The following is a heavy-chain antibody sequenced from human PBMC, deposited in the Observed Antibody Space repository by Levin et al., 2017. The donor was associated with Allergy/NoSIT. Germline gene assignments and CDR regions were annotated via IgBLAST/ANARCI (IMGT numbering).Heavy chain of an antibody. Sequence: GGSLRLSCAASGFTFDDYGMSWVRQAPGKGLEWVSGINWNGGSTGYADSVKGRFTISRDNAKNSLYLQMNSLRAEDTALYYCARPIHSGYDYYFDYWGQGTLVTVSS. V-gene: IGHV3-20*04. D-gene: IGHD5-12*01. CDR2: INWNGGST. J-gene: IGHJ4*02. CDR3: ARPIHSGYDYYFDY. CDR1: GFTFDDYG.